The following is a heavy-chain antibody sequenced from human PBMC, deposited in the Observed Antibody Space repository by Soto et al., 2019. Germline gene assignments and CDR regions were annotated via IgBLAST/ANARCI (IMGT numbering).Heavy chain of an antibody. CDR2: MQPSTGTT. V-gene: IGHV1-8*01. J-gene: IGHJ4*02. CDR1: GYSLTCLD. CDR3: ARGVSAGVDC. D-gene: IGHD1-26*01. Sequence: QVQLVQSGAEVREPGASVKVSCKASGYSLTCLDINWVRQTAGPGLEWMGWMQPSTGTTGYAQKSQGRVTMTRDTSINTAYMELTTLPSDDTGFYYCARGVSAGVDCWGQGTLVTVSS.